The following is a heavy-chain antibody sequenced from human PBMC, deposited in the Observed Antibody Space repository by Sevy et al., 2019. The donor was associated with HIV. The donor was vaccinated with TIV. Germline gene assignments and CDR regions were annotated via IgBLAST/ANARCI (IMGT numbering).Heavy chain of an antibody. CDR3: ARALADWGSFHYSS. Sequence: GGSLRLSCAASGFTFATYWMTWVRQAPGEGLEWVAYIKQDGTDKYYIDSVNGRFTISRDNGKNSLYLHMSGLRAEDTAVYYCARALADWGSFHYSSWGRGTLVTVSS. D-gene: IGHD3-16*02. CDR1: GFTFATYW. J-gene: IGHJ4*02. V-gene: IGHV3-7*01. CDR2: IKQDGTDK.